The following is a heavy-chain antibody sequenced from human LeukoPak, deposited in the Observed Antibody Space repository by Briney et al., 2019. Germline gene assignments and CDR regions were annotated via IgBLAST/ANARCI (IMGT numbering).Heavy chain of an antibody. J-gene: IGHJ5*02. D-gene: IGHD6-13*01. CDR3: AREGSAQQPRHWFDP. Sequence: SETLSLTCTVSGGSISNYYWNWIRQPAGKGLEWIGRIYTSGSTNYNPSLKSRVTMSVETSKNQFSLKLSSVTAADTAVYYCAREGSAQQPRHWFDPWGQGTLVTVSS. V-gene: IGHV4-4*07. CDR2: IYTSGST. CDR1: GGSISNYY.